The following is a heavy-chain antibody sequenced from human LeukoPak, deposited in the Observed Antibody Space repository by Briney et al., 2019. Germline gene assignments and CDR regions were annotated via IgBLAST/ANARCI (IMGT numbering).Heavy chain of an antibody. CDR3: ARTYCAGDCYDDY. CDR1: GGSIISGGYY. J-gene: IGHJ4*02. Sequence: SQTLSLTCTVSGGSIISGGYYWSWIRQHPGKGLEWIGYIYYSGSTYYNPSLKSRVTISVDTSKNQFSLKLSSVTAADTAVYYCARTYCAGDCYDDYWGQGTLVTVSS. CDR2: IYYSGST. V-gene: IGHV4-31*03. D-gene: IGHD2-21*02.